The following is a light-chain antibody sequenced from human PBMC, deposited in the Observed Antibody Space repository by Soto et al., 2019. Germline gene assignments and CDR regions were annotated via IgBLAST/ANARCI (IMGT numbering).Light chain of an antibody. CDR1: QSISSW. V-gene: IGKV1-5*03. CDR3: QQSFT. Sequence: EIQMTQSPSTLSASVGDRVTITCRASQSISSWLVWYQQKPGKAPKLLIYKASSLESGVPSRFSGSGSGTEFTLTISSLQPDDFATYYCQQSFTFGPGTKVDIK. CDR2: KAS. J-gene: IGKJ3*01.